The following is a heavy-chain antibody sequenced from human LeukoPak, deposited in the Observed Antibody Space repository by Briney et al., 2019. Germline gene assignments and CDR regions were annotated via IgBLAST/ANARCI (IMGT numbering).Heavy chain of an antibody. J-gene: IGHJ4*02. CDR1: GGSFSGYY. Sequence: SETLSLTCAVYGGSFSGYYWSWIRQPPGKGLEWIWEINHSGSTNYNTSLKSRVTISVDPSKNQFSLKLSSVTAADTAVYYCARGRRRGSSSRYFDYWGQGTLVTVSS. D-gene: IGHD6-6*01. CDR2: INHSGST. CDR3: ARGRRRGSSSRYFDY. V-gene: IGHV4-34*01.